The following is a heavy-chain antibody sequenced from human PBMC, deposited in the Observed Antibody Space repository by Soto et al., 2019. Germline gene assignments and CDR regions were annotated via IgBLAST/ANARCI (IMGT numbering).Heavy chain of an antibody. CDR1: GGSISSYY. J-gene: IGHJ3*02. V-gene: IGHV4-59*01. D-gene: IGHD5-12*01. CDR3: ARAGWLNAFDI. Sequence: SETLSLTCTVSGGSISSYYWSWFRQPPGKGLEWIGYIYYSGSTNYNPSLKSRVTISVDTSKNQFSLKLSSVTAADTAVYYCARAGWLNAFDIWGQGTMVTVSS. CDR2: IYYSGST.